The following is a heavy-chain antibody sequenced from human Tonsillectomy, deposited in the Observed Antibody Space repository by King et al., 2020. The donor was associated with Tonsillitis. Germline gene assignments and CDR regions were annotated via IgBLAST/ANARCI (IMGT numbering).Heavy chain of an antibody. J-gene: IGHJ6*03. CDR1: GFTFDDYT. CDR2: ISWDGGTT. V-gene: IGHV3-43*01. Sequence: VQLVESGGVVVQPGGSLRLSCAASGFTFDDYTMHWVRQAPGKGLEWVSLISWDGGTTYYADSVKGRFTISRDNSKNSLYLQMNSLRTEDTALYYCAKETGDYYYYYMDVWGKGTTVTVSS. CDR3: AKETGDYYYYYMDV. D-gene: IGHD1-14*01.